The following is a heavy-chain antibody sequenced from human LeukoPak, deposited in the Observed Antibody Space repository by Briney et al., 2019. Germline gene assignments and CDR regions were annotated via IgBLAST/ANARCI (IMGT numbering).Heavy chain of an antibody. CDR2: ISWNSGSI. CDR3: AKVQWSQYGMDV. V-gene: IGHV3-9*01. Sequence: PGRCLRLSCAASGFTFDDYAMHWVRQAPGKGLEWVSGISWNSGSIGYADSVKGRFTISRDNAKNSLYLQMNSLRAEDTALYYCAKVQWSQYGMDVWGQGTTVTVSS. J-gene: IGHJ6*02. CDR1: GFTFDDYA. D-gene: IGHD2-15*01.